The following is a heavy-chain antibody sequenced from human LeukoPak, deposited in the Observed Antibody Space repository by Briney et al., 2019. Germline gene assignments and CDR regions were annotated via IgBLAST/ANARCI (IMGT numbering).Heavy chain of an antibody. CDR2: ISDSSGKT. J-gene: IGHJ4*02. Sequence: GGSLRLSCAASGFTFSSYSMSWVRQAPGKGLEWVSAISDSSGKTYYADSVKGRFTVSRDNSKNTLYLQMNSLRAEDTAVYYCAKDRKVLEYWGQGTLVTVSS. V-gene: IGHV3-23*01. CDR1: GFTFSSYS. D-gene: IGHD1-1*01. CDR3: AKDRKVLEY.